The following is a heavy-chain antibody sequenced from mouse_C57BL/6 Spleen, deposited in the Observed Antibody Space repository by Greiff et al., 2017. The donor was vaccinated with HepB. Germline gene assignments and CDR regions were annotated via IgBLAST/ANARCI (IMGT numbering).Heavy chain of an antibody. CDR1: GFTFSDYG. CDR2: ISSGSSTI. Sequence: EVKVEESGGGLVKPGGSLKLSCAASGFTFSDYGMHWVRQAPEKGLEWVAYISSGSSTIYYADTVKGRFTISRDNAKNTLFLQMTSLRSEDTAMYYCAKGLTHYFDYWGQGTTLTVSS. J-gene: IGHJ2*01. CDR3: AKGLTHYFDY. V-gene: IGHV5-17*01. D-gene: IGHD1-3*01.